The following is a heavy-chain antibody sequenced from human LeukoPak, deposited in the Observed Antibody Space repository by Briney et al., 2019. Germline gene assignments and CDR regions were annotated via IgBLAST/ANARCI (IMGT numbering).Heavy chain of an antibody. Sequence: SVKVSCKASGGTFSSYTISWVQQAPGQGLEWMGRIIPILGIANYAQKFQGRVTITADKSTSTAYMELSSLRSEDTAVYYCARSSVVPAAISDPWGQGTLVTVSS. CDR2: IIPILGIA. V-gene: IGHV1-69*02. CDR3: ARSSVVPAAISDP. CDR1: GGTFSSYT. D-gene: IGHD2-2*01. J-gene: IGHJ5*02.